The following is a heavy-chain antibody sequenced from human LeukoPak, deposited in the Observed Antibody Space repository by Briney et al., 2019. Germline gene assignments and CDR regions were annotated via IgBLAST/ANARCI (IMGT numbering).Heavy chain of an antibody. D-gene: IGHD6-13*01. CDR2: IHYSGST. J-gene: IGHJ6*03. V-gene: IGHV4-59*11. CDR3: GREGSSWSYMDV. CDR1: GGSISSHY. Sequence: SETLSLTCTASGGSISSHYWSWIRQPPGKGLEWIGYIHYSGSTNYNPSLRSRVIISVDTSKNQFSLKLSSVTAADTAVYYCGREGSSWSYMDVWGKGTTVTVSS.